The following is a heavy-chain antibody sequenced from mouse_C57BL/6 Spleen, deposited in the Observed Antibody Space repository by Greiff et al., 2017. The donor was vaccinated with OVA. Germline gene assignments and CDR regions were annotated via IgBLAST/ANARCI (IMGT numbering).Heavy chain of an antibody. D-gene: IGHD2-3*01. CDR2: INPSSGYT. V-gene: IGHV1-4*01. CDR1: GYTFTSYT. J-gene: IGHJ2*01. CDR3: ARKGIYDGYSFDY. Sequence: VQLQQSGAELARPGASVKMSCKASGYTFTSYTMHWVKQRPGQGLAWIGYINPSSGYTKYNQKFKDKATLTADKSSSTAYMQLSSLTSEDSAVYYVARKGIYDGYSFDYWGQGTTLTVSS.